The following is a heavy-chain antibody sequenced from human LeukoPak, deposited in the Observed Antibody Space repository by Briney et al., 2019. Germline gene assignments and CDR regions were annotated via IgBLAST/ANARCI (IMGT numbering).Heavy chain of an antibody. Sequence: GGSLRLSCAASGFTFSDYYMSWIRQAPGKGLEWVAFIRYDGSNKYYADSVKGRFTISRDNSKNTLYLQMNSLRAEDTAVYYCAKDQSSSTDSSGYYFPGAFDIWGQGTMVTVSS. D-gene: IGHD3-22*01. CDR1: GFTFSDYY. CDR2: IRYDGSNK. J-gene: IGHJ3*02. CDR3: AKDQSSSTDSSGYYFPGAFDI. V-gene: IGHV3-30*02.